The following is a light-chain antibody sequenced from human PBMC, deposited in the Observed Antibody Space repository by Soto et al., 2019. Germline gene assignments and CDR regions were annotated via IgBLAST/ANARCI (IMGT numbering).Light chain of an antibody. J-gene: IGLJ1*01. V-gene: IGLV7-46*01. CDR1: TGAVTSGHW. CDR3: LVIFTGVGEV. Sequence: QAVVTQEPSLTVSPGGTVTLTCDSSTGAVTSGHWPHWFQQKPGQAPRTLIYDTDNKHPWTPARFSGSLLGGKAALTLSGAEPEDGAGYYCLVIFTGVGEVFGTGTKVTVL. CDR2: DTD.